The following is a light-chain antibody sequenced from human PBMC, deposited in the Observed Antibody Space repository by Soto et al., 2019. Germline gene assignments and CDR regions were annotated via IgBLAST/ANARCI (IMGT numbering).Light chain of an antibody. CDR1: SSDIGAYNY. J-gene: IGLJ1*01. V-gene: IGLV2-14*03. Sequence: QSVLTQPASVSGSPGQSITISCTGTSSDIGAYNYVSWYQQLPGKAPKVMIYDVSNRPSGVSDRFSGSKSGNTASLTIPGLQAEDQADYYCNSYTRSRAYVFGAGTKLTVL. CDR2: DVS. CDR3: NSYTRSRAYV.